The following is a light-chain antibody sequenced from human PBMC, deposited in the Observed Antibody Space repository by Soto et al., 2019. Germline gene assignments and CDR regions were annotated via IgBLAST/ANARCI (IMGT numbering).Light chain of an antibody. CDR3: ETWDSNTRV. V-gene: IGLV4-60*03. CDR2: LEGSGSY. J-gene: IGLJ3*02. Sequence: QSVLTQSSSASASLGSSVTLTCTLSRGHSSYIIAWHQQQPGKAPRYLMKLEGSGSYNKGSGVPDRFSGSSSGADRYLTISNLQSEDEADYYCETWDSNTRVFGGGTKLTVL. CDR1: RGHSSYI.